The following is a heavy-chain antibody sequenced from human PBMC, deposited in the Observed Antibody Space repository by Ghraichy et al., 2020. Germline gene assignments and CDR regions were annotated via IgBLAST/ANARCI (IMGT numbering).Heavy chain of an antibody. Sequence: SETLSLTCAVYGGSFSGYYWSWIRQPPGKGLEWIGEINHSGSTNYNPSLKSRVTISVDTSKNQFSLKLSSVTAADTAVYYCARSRFHCSGGSCYTYYFDYWGQGTLVTVSS. V-gene: IGHV4-34*01. CDR1: GGSFSGYY. D-gene: IGHD2-15*01. CDR3: ARSRFHCSGGSCYTYYFDY. CDR2: INHSGST. J-gene: IGHJ4*02.